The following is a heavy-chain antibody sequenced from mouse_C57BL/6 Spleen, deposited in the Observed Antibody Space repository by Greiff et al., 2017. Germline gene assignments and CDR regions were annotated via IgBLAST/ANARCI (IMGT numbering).Heavy chain of an antibody. CDR3: AFITTVVGDV. CDR2: IDPSDSYT. Sequence: QVQLQQPGAELVMPGASVKLSCKASGYTFTSYWLHWVKQRPGQGLEWIGEIDPSDSYTNYNQKFKGKSTLTVDKSSSTAYMQLRSLTSEDAAVYYCAFITTVVGDVWGTGTTVTVAS. D-gene: IGHD1-1*01. V-gene: IGHV1-69*01. J-gene: IGHJ1*03. CDR1: GYTFTSYW.